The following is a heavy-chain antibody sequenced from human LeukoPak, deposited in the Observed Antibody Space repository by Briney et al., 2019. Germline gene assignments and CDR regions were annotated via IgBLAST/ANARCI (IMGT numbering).Heavy chain of an antibody. J-gene: IGHJ4*02. Sequence: GGSLRLSCAASGFTFRSYAMHWVRQAPGKGLEWVAVISYDGSNKYYADSVEGRFTISRDNPKNTLYLQMNSLRAEDTAVYYCARDTWNFDYWGQGTLVTVSS. CDR2: ISYDGSNK. D-gene: IGHD1-1*01. CDR3: ARDTWNFDY. CDR1: GFTFRSYA. V-gene: IGHV3-30*04.